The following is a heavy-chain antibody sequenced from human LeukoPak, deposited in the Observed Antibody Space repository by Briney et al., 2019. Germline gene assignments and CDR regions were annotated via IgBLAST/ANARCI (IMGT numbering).Heavy chain of an antibody. V-gene: IGHV3-21*04. CDR3: ARRAGGYSHPYDY. Sequence: GGSLRLSCAASGFTFSSYSMNWVRQAPGKGLEWVSSISSSSSYIYYADSVKGRFTIPRDNSKNTLYLQMNSLRAEDTAVYYCARRAGGYSHPYDYWGQGILVTVSS. J-gene: IGHJ4*02. CDR2: ISSSSSYI. D-gene: IGHD4-23*01. CDR1: GFTFSSYS.